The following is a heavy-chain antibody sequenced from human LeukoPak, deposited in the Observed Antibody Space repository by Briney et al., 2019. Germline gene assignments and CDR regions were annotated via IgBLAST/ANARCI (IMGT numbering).Heavy chain of an antibody. J-gene: IGHJ6*02. D-gene: IGHD5/OR15-5a*01. CDR3: ARGLNYYYYGMDV. V-gene: IGHV4-59*01. Sequence: PSETLSLTCTVSGGSISSYYWSWIRQPPGKGLEWIGYIYYSGSTNYNPSLKSRVTISVDTSKNQFSLKLSPVTAADTAVYYCARGLNYYYYGMDVWGQGTTVTVSS. CDR1: GGSISSYY. CDR2: IYYSGST.